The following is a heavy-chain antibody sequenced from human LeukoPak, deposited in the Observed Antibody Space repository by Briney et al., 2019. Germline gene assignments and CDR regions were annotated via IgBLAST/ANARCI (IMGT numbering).Heavy chain of an antibody. D-gene: IGHD4-17*01. CDR2: IYHSGST. CDR3: ASVTYGDYRSYYYYYYMDV. V-gene: IGHV4-59*12. CDR1: GGSISSYY. J-gene: IGHJ6*03. Sequence: SETLSLTCTVSGGSISSYYWSWIRQPPGKGLEWIGEIYHSGSTNYNPPLKSRVTISVDKSKNQFSLKLSSVTAADTAVYYCASVTYGDYRSYYYYYYMDVWGKGTTVTVSS.